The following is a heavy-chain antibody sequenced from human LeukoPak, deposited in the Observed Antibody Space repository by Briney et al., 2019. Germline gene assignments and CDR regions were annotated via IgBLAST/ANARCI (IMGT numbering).Heavy chain of an antibody. J-gene: IGHJ2*01. CDR2: IYYSGST. Sequence: PSETLSLTCTVSGGSISSSSYYWGWIRQPPGKGLEWIGSIYYSGSTYYNPSLKSRVTISVDTSKNQFSLKLSSVTAADTAVYYCARQGIVVVITTSGWYFDLWGRGTLVTVSS. V-gene: IGHV4-39*01. CDR1: GGSISSSSYY. CDR3: ARQGIVVVITTSGWYFDL. D-gene: IGHD3-22*01.